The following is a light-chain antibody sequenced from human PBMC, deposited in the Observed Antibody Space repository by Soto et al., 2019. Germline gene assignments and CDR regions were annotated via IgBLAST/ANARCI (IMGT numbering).Light chain of an antibody. J-gene: IGKJ1*01. V-gene: IGKV3-20*01. Sequence: EIVLTQSPATLSLSPGETATLSCRASRSVSSNYVAWYQQKPGQAPRLLIYGAYRRATGIPDRLSGSGSGTDFTLTITRLEPEDFAVYYCQQYGSSPWTFGQGTKVDIK. CDR1: RSVSSNY. CDR2: GAY. CDR3: QQYGSSPWT.